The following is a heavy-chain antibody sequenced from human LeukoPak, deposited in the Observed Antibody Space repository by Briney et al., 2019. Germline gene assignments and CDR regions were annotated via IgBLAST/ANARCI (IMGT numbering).Heavy chain of an antibody. Sequence: GGSLRLSCEAAGFAFKTYSMHWVRQAPGKGLEWVAAIWPDGSNEYYASSVKGRFFISRDNSKNTLYLQMNSLRVDDTAVYYCARELAVWGQGTLVTVSS. V-gene: IGHV3-33*01. CDR1: GFAFKTYS. CDR2: IWPDGSNE. CDR3: ARELAV. J-gene: IGHJ4*02.